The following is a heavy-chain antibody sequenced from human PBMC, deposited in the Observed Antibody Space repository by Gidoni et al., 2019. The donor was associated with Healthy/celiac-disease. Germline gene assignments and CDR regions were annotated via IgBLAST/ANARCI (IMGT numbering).Heavy chain of an antibody. D-gene: IGHD3-22*01. CDR3: ARDSSGVFDY. J-gene: IGHJ4*02. CDR1: GFTLSSYS. Sequence: EVQLVESGGGLVKPGGSLRLFCAASGFTLSSYSMNWVRQAPGKGLEWVSSISSSSSYIYYADSVKGRFTISRDNAKNSLYLQMNSLRAEDTAVYYCARDSSGVFDYWGQGTLVTVSS. CDR2: ISSSSSYI. V-gene: IGHV3-21*01.